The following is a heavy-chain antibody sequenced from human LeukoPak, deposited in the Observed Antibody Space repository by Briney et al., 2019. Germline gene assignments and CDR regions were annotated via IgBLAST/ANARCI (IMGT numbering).Heavy chain of an antibody. CDR1: GGTFSSYA. Sequence: ASVKVSCKASGGTFSSYAISWVRQAPGQGLEWMGRIIPIFGIANYAQKFQGRVTITADKSTSTAYMELSSLRSEDTAVYYCAREGSSSDPYWGQGTLVTVSS. J-gene: IGHJ4*02. V-gene: IGHV1-69*04. CDR2: IIPIFGIA. D-gene: IGHD6-6*01. CDR3: AREGSSSDPY.